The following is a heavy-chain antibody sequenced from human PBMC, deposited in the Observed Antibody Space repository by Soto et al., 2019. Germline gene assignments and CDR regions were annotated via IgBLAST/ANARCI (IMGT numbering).Heavy chain of an antibody. CDR3: VRNEYTYGVDY. J-gene: IGHJ4*02. CDR2: IYWNDDK. Sequence: KESGPTLVKPTQTLTLTCTFSGFSLSTSGVGVGWIRQPPGKALEWLALIYWNDDKHHSPSLKSRLTITKDTSKNQVVLTLTNMDPVDTATYYCVRNEYTYGVDYWGQGTLVTVSS. V-gene: IGHV2-5*01. CDR1: GFSLSTSGVG. D-gene: IGHD5-18*01.